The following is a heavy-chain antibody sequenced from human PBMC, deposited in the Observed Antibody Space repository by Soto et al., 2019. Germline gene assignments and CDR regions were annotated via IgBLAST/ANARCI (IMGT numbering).Heavy chain of an antibody. D-gene: IGHD1-1*01. Sequence: ASVKVSCKASGYTFASYDIYWVRQATGQGLEWMGWMNPNTGNSGYAQKFQGRGTMTSDTSKSTAHMEVSSLRSEDTAVYYCARRAETNGWNGFGADKYYFDFWGQGTLVTVSS. J-gene: IGHJ4*02. CDR3: ARRAETNGWNGFGADKYYFDF. V-gene: IGHV1-8*01. CDR2: MNPNTGNS. CDR1: GYTFASYD.